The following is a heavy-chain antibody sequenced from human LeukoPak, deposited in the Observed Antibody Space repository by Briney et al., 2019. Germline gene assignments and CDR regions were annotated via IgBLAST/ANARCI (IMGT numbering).Heavy chain of an antibody. CDR1: GFTFSSYA. CDR3: AKSYDSSGFPSWYFDY. V-gene: IGHV3-23*01. CDR2: ISGSGGST. D-gene: IGHD3-22*01. J-gene: IGHJ4*02. Sequence: GGSLRLSCAASGFTFSSYAMSWVRQAPGKGLEWVSAISGSGGSTYYADSVEGRFTISRDNSKNTLYLQMNSLRAEDTAVYYCAKSYDSSGFPSWYFDYWGQGTLVTVSS.